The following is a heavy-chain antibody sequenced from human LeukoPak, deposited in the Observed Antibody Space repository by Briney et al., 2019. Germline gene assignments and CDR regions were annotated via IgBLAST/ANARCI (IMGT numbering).Heavy chain of an antibody. CDR2: INPNSGGT. V-gene: IGHV1-2*04. CDR3: ARGAQWLPHFDY. D-gene: IGHD6-19*01. J-gene: IGHJ4*02. CDR1: GYTFTGYY. Sequence: ASVKVSCKASGYTFTGYYMHWVRQAPGQGLEWVGWINPNSGGTNYAQKFQGWVTMTRDTSISTAYMELSRLRSDDTAVYYCARGAQWLPHFDYWGQGTLVTVSS.